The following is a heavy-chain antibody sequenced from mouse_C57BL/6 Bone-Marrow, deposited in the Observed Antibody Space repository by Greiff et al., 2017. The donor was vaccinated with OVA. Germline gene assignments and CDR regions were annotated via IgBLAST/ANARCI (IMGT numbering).Heavy chain of an antibody. J-gene: IGHJ4*01. CDR3: ARESDRMDD. V-gene: IGHV1-81*01. CDR2: IYPRSGNT. CDR1: GYTFTSYG. Sequence: VQLQQSGAELARPGASVKLSCKASGYTFTSYGISWVKQRTGQGLEWIGEIYPRSGNTYYNEKFKGKATLTADKSSSTAYMELRSLTSEDSAVYFCARESDRMDDWGQGTSVTVSA. D-gene: IGHD2-14*01.